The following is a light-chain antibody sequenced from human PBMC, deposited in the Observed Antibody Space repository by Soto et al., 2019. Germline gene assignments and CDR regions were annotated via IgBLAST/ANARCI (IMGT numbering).Light chain of an antibody. Sequence: EVVLTQSPGTLSLSPGEKAILSCRASQDINTYLGWYQQKPGQPPRLLIYDASNRASGIPARFSGSGSGTDFTLTIDTLESEDFAIYYCQHRYNWPLTFGAGTKVEIK. CDR3: QHRYNWPLT. V-gene: IGKV3-11*01. CDR1: QDINTY. CDR2: DAS. J-gene: IGKJ4*01.